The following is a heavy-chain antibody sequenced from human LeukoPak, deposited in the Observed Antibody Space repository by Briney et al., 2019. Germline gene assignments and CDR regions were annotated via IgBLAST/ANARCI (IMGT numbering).Heavy chain of an antibody. J-gene: IGHJ4*02. CDR1: GYTFTGYY. CDR2: INPNSGGT. D-gene: IGHD3-3*01. Sequence: ASVKVSCKASGYTFTGYYMHWVRQAPGQGLEWMGWINPNSGGTNYAQKFQGRVTMTRDTSISTAYMELSRLRSDDTAVYYCARTYYDFWSGHDYFDYWGQGTLVTVSS. V-gene: IGHV1-2*02. CDR3: ARTYYDFWSGHDYFDY.